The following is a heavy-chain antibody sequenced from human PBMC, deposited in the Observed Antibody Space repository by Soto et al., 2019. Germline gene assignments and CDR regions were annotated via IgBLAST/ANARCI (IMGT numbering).Heavy chain of an antibody. J-gene: IGHJ5*02. CDR2: IKRDSDGGTT. Sequence: EVQLVESGGGLVKPGGSLRLSCAASGFTFSNAWMNWVRQAPGKGLEWVGRIKRDSDGGTTDYAAPVKGRFTISRDNSKNTVYLQMNSLKTGDTAFYYWATEGNISGGGGWASWGQGPLVTFPS. D-gene: IGHD3-22*01. CDR1: GFTFSNAW. V-gene: IGHV3-15*07. CDR3: ATEGNISGGGGWAS.